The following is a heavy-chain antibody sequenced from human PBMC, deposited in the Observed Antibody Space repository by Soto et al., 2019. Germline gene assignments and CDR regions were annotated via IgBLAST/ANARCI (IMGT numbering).Heavy chain of an antibody. J-gene: IGHJ5*02. D-gene: IGHD2-21*01. V-gene: IGHV1-69*01. Sequence: QVQLVQSGAEVRMPGSSVKVSCKASGGTFSTYPINWVRQTPGQGLEWLGGIIPLFGTTNYAQKFKGRVTITADESTSTADMELSSLRAEDAAVYYCARGATHGSILYCWFDPWGQGTRVTVSS. CDR3: ARGATHGSILYCWFDP. CDR2: IIPLFGTT. CDR1: GGTFSTYP.